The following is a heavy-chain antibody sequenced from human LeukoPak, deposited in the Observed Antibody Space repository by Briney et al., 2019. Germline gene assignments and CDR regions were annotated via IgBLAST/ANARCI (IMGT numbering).Heavy chain of an antibody. CDR1: GFTFSSYA. CDR3: AKDRRLRVTQWDAFDY. CDR2: ISGSGGST. J-gene: IGHJ4*02. V-gene: IGHV3-23*01. Sequence: GGSLRLSCAASGFTFSSYATSWVRQAPGKGLEWVSGISGSGGSTYYADSVKGRFTISRDGSKNTLYLQVNSLRAEDTAVYYCAKDRRLRVTQWDAFDYWGQGTLVTVSS. D-gene: IGHD1-26*01.